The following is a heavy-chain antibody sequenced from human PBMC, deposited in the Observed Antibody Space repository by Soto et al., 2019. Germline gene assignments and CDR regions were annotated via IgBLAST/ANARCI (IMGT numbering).Heavy chain of an antibody. CDR2: SYYSGST. CDR1: AGSSGGLY. CDR3: ARRYGSAFDF. J-gene: IGHJ3*01. D-gene: IGHD3-10*01. Sequence: PSGTLSLTCTLSAGSSGGLYWSWIRQPQGKGLKWIGYSYYSGSTNYNPSLKSRVAISVDTSKNQFSLKLTSVTAADTAVYYCARRYGSAFDFWGQGTMVTVSS. V-gene: IGHV4-59*11.